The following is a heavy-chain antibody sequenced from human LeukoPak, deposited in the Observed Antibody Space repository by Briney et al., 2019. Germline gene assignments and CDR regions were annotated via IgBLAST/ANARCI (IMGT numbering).Heavy chain of an antibody. D-gene: IGHD3-10*01. CDR3: ARTYYGSGSYYENWFDP. CDR2: ISAYNGNT. V-gene: IGHV1-18*01. CDR1: GYTFSSYG. J-gene: IGHJ5*02. Sequence: GASVKVSCKASGYTFSSYGISWVRQAPGQGLEWMGWISAYNGNTNYAQKLQGRVTMTTDTSTSTAYMELRSLRSDNTGVYYCARTYYGSGSYYENWFDPWGQETLVTVSS.